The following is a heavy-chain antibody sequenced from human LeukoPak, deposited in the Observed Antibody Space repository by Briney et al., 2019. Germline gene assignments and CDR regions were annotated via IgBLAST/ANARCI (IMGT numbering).Heavy chain of an antibody. CDR1: GFTFSSYA. D-gene: IGHD6-19*01. CDR2: ISGSGGSA. Sequence: GGSLRLSCAASGFTFSSYAMSWVRQAPGKGLEWVSAISGSGGSAYYADSVKGRFTISRDNSKNTLYLQMNSLRAEDTAVYYCAKDKQWLVRNWFDPWGQGTLVTVSS. V-gene: IGHV3-23*01. CDR3: AKDKQWLVRNWFDP. J-gene: IGHJ5*02.